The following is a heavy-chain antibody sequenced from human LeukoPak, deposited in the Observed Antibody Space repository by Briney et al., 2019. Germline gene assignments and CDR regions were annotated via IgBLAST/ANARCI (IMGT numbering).Heavy chain of an antibody. CDR1: GFTFSGSA. CDR2: IRSKANSYAT. J-gene: IGHJ4*02. Sequence: PGGSLRLSCAASGFTFSGSAMRWVRQASGKGLEWVGRIRSKANSYATAYAASVKGRFTISRDDSKNTAYLQMNSLKTEDTAVYYCTRSTVSKRGWYEDWGQGTLVTVSS. V-gene: IGHV3-73*01. D-gene: IGHD2-15*01. CDR3: TRSTVSKRGWYED.